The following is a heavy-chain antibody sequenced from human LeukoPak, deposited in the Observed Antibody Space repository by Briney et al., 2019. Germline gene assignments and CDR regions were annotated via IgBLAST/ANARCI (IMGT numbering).Heavy chain of an antibody. V-gene: IGHV4-34*01. J-gene: IGHJ4*02. CDR2: INHSGST. D-gene: IGHD3-3*01. CDR3: ARGPLKRWSGYYSY. Sequence: SETLSLTCAVYGVSFSGYYWSWIRQPPGKGLEWIGEINHSGSTNYNPSLKSRVTISVDTSKNQFSLKLSSVTAADTAVYYCARGPLKRWSGYYSYWGQGTLVTVSS. CDR1: GVSFSGYY.